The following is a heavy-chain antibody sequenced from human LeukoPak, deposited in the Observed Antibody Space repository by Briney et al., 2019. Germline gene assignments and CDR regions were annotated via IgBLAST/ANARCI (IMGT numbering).Heavy chain of an antibody. CDR2: IIPILGIA. J-gene: IGHJ5*02. CDR3: ATAEVVRGVILNWFDP. V-gene: IGHV1-69*04. D-gene: IGHD3-10*01. CDR1: GGTFSSYA. Sequence: ASVKVSCKASGGTFSSYAISWVRQAPGQGLEWMGRIIPILGIANYAQKFQGRVTITADKSTSTAYMELRGLRSDDTAVYYCATAEVVRGVILNWFDPWGQGTVVTVSS.